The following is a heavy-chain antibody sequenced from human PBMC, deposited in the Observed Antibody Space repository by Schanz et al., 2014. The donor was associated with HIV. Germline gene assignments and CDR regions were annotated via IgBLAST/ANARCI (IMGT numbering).Heavy chain of an antibody. V-gene: IGHV3-30*18. CDR1: GFTFSSYG. D-gene: IGHD6-6*01. CDR2: ISHDGSKK. J-gene: IGHJ4*02. CDR3: AKGWRGYSISSLVDY. Sequence: QVQLVESGGGVVQPGRSLRLSCAASGFTFSSYGMYWVRQAPGKGLEWVAVISHDGSKKYYADSVRGRITISRDNSKNTXYLQMNSLRADDTAVYYCAKGWRGYSISSLVDYWGQGSLVTVSS.